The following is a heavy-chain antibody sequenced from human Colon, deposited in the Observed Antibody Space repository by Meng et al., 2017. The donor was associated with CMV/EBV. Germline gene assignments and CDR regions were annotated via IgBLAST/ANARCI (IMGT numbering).Heavy chain of an antibody. D-gene: IGHD4-11*01. V-gene: IGHV1-18*01. Sequence: ASVKVSCKASGYIFNHYGLNWVHQAPGQGLEWLGWISGFNGKTYFAQNFEDRLTLTTDTSANTGYMELRGLTSDDTAIYYCARGSDYSNYVPVDSWGQGTLVTVSS. CDR1: GYIFNHYG. CDR2: ISGFNGKT. J-gene: IGHJ4*02. CDR3: ARGSDYSNYVPVDS.